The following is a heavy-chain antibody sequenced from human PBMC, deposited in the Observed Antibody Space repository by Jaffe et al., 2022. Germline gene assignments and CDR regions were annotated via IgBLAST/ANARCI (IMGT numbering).Heavy chain of an antibody. D-gene: IGHD2-2*01. CDR2: ISSSGSTI. Sequence: EVQLVESGGGLVQPGGSLRLSCAASGFTFSSYEMNWVRQAPGKGLEWVSYISSSGSTIYYADSVKGRFTISRDNAKNSLYLQMNSLRAEDTAVYYCARVGYCSSTSCYDHGAFDIWGQGTMVTVSS. V-gene: IGHV3-48*03. CDR3: ARVGYCSSTSCYDHGAFDI. CDR1: GFTFSSYE. J-gene: IGHJ3*02.